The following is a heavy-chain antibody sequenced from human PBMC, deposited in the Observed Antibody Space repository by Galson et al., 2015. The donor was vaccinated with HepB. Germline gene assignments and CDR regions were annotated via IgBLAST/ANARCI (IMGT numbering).Heavy chain of an antibody. CDR3: ATLPSPYSSSSNLFDY. Sequence: SVKVSCKVSGYTLTELSMHWVRQAPGKGLEWMGGFDPEDGETIYAQKFQGRVTMTEDTSTDTAYMELSSLRSEDTAVYYCATLPSPYSSSSNLFDYWGQGTLVTVSS. CDR1: GYTLTELS. D-gene: IGHD6-6*01. CDR2: FDPEDGET. J-gene: IGHJ4*02. V-gene: IGHV1-24*01.